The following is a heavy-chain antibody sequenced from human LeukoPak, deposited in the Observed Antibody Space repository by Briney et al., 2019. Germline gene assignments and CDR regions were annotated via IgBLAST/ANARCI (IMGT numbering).Heavy chain of an antibody. D-gene: IGHD6-13*01. J-gene: IGHJ3*02. Sequence: GESLKISCKGSGYSFTDYWIGWVRQMPGKGLEWMGIIYPGDSDTRYSPSFQGQVTISADKSISTAYLQWSSLKASDTAMYYCARPAAAGSSFSAFDIWGQGTMVTVSS. CDR2: IYPGDSDT. CDR3: ARPAAAGSSFSAFDI. V-gene: IGHV5-51*01. CDR1: GYSFTDYW.